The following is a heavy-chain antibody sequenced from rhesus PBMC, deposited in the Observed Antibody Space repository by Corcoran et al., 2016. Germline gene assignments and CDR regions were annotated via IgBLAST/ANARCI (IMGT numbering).Heavy chain of an antibody. J-gene: IGHJ2*01. Sequence: EVQLVQSGPEVKRPGESLKISCKTSGYSFTSYWITWVRQMPGKGLEWRGTIDPRYSDTRYGPSFQGQVTISADKSISTTYLQWSSLKASDSATYYCAKVVVSYWYFDLWGPGTPITISS. D-gene: IGHD2-39*02. CDR3: AKVVVSYWYFDL. CDR2: IDPRYSDT. V-gene: IGHV5-2*01. CDR1: GYSFTSYW.